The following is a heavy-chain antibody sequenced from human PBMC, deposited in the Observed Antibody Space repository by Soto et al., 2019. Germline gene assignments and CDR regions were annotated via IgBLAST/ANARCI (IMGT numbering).Heavy chain of an antibody. V-gene: IGHV4-59*01. CDR3: TRNCFSVAGRDYFDY. J-gene: IGHJ4*02. CDR2: ISYSGTT. CDR1: GGSISTYY. D-gene: IGHD6-19*01. Sequence: SETLSLTCTVSGGSISTYYWSWIRQPPGKGLEWIGNISYSGTTNHSPSLKGRVTISLDRSKNQFSLKLTSVTAADTAVYYFTRNCFSVAGRDYFDYWGQGTLVTVSS.